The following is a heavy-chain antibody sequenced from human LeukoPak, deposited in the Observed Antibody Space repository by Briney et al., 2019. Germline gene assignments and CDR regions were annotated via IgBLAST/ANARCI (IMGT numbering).Heavy chain of an antibody. CDR3: ARVPVRGDYPYYFDY. Sequence: SETLSLTCAVYGGSFSGYYWSWVRQPPGKGLEWIGEINHSGSTNYNPSLKSRVTISVDTSKNQFSLKLSSVTAADTAVYYCARVPVRGDYPYYFDYWGQGTLVTVSS. J-gene: IGHJ4*02. CDR2: INHSGST. D-gene: IGHD4-11*01. V-gene: IGHV4-34*01. CDR1: GGSFSGYY.